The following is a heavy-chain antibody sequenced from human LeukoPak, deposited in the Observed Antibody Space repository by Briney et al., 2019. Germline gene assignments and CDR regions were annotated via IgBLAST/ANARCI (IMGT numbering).Heavy chain of an antibody. J-gene: IGHJ3*02. CDR2: IKPDGIDK. Sequence: GGSLRLSCVVSGFTFRSHWVNWVRQSPGKGLEWVANIKPDGIDKYYVDSARGRFTVSRDNAKNSAFLQMNSLRAEDTAIYYCATISAQTFDIWGQGTLVSVS. CDR3: ATISAQTFDI. CDR1: GFTFRSHW. V-gene: IGHV3-7*01. D-gene: IGHD5-24*01.